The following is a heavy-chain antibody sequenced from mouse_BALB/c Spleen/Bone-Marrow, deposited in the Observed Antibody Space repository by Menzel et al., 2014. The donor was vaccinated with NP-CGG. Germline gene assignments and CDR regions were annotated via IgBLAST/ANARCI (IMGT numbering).Heavy chain of an antibody. Sequence: QVQLQQSGAELVRPGVSVKISCKGSGYTFTDYAMHWVKQSHAKSLEWIGVISTYYGDASYNQKFKGKATMTVDKSSSTAYMELDRLTSEDSAIYYCARGGSTMITTFAYWGQGTLVTVSA. CDR2: ISTYYGDA. CDR1: GYTFTDYA. D-gene: IGHD2-4*01. J-gene: IGHJ3*01. CDR3: ARGGSTMITTFAY. V-gene: IGHV1S137*01.